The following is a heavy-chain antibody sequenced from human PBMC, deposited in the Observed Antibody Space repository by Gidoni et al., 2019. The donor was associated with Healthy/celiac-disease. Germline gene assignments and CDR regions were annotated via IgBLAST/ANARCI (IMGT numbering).Heavy chain of an antibody. Sequence: QVQLVQSGAEVKKPGSSVKVSCKAPGGTFSSYAISWVRQAPGQGLEWMGGVIPIFGTANYAQKFQGRVTITADESTSTAYMELSSLRSEDTAVYYCARTVRGPPYCSGGSCYYFGWFDPWGQGTLVTVSS. CDR1: GGTFSSYA. CDR2: VIPIFGTA. D-gene: IGHD2-15*01. V-gene: IGHV1-69*01. J-gene: IGHJ5*02. CDR3: ARTVRGPPYCSGGSCYYFGWFDP.